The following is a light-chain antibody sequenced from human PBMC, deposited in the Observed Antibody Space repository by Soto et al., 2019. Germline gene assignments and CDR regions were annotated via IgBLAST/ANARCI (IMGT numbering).Light chain of an antibody. CDR2: DAS. Sequence: DIQMTQSPSTLSASVGDRVTITCRASQSIRNWLAWYQQKPGKAPKLLIYDASTLDSGVPSRFGGSGSGTEFTLTITSLQPADFATYHCQQYNSSSFGFDPGTKVDL. J-gene: IGKJ3*01. V-gene: IGKV1-5*01. CDR3: QQYNSSSFG. CDR1: QSIRNW.